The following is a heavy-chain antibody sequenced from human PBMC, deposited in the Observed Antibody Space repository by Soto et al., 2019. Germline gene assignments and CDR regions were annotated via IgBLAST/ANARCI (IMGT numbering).Heavy chain of an antibody. Sequence: SETLSLTCTVSGGSISSYWSWIRQPPGKGLEWIGYIYYSGSTFYNPSLKSRLTISVDTSKNQFSLKLSSVTAADTAVYYCARERPDGARLDPWGQGTLVTVSS. D-gene: IGHD6-6*01. J-gene: IGHJ5*02. CDR3: ARERPDGARLDP. CDR1: GGSISSY. CDR2: IYYSGST. V-gene: IGHV4-30-4*01.